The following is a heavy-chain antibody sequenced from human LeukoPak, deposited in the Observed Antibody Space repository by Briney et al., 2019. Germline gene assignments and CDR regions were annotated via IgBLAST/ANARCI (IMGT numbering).Heavy chain of an antibody. J-gene: IGHJ6*03. CDR3: AKVGMVRYYYYYMDV. V-gene: IGHV3-23*01. D-gene: IGHD3-3*01. CDR1: GFTFSSYG. Sequence: GGSLRLSCAASGFTFSSYGTSWVRQAPGKGLEWVSAISDSAGSTYYADSVKGRFTISRDNSKNTLYLQMNSLRAEDTAVYYCAKVGMVRYYYYYMDVWGKGTTVTISS. CDR2: ISDSAGST.